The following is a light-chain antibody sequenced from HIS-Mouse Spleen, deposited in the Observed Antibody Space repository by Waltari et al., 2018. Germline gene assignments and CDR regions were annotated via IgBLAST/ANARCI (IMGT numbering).Light chain of an antibody. CDR1: LSYVGSYNL. V-gene: IGLV2-23*01. Sequence: QSALTQPASVSGSPGQSITISCPGTLSYVGSYNLFSWYHQHPGKAPKLMIYEGSKRPSGVSNRFSGSKSGNTASLTISGLQAEDEADYYCCSYAGSSTWVFGGGTKLTVL. J-gene: IGLJ3*02. CDR3: CSYAGSSTWV. CDR2: EGS.